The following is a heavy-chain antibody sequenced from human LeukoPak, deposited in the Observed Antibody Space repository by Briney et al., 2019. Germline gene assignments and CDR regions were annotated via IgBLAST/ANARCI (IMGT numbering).Heavy chain of an antibody. Sequence: PSETLSLTCTVSGGSISSSSYYWGWIRQPPGKGLEWIGSIYLSGSTYYNPSLKSRVTISVDTSKNQFSLKLSSVTAADTAVYYCARARRNSGPLDPWGQGTLVTVSS. CDR1: GGSISSSSYY. J-gene: IGHJ5*02. CDR3: ARARRNSGPLDP. D-gene: IGHD6-25*01. CDR2: IYLSGST. V-gene: IGHV4-39*07.